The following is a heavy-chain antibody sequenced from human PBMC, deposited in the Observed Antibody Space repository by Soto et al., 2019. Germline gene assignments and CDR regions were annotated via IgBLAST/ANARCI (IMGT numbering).Heavy chain of an antibody. D-gene: IGHD3-10*01. Sequence: QVQLQESGPGLVKPSQTLSLTCTVSGGSISSGGYYWSWIRQHPGKGREWIGNIYYSGSTYYNPSLKSRITISVATSKDQFSLELSSVTAADTAVYYCARSRRVDHFDYWGQGTLVTVSS. V-gene: IGHV4-31*03. CDR2: IYYSGST. CDR1: GGSISSGGYY. J-gene: IGHJ4*02. CDR3: ARSRRVDHFDY.